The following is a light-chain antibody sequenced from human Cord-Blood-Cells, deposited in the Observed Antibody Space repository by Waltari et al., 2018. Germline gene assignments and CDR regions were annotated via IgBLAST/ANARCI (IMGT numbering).Light chain of an antibody. V-gene: IGLV2-11*01. CDR3: CSYAGSYTFG. CDR2: DVS. CDR1: SSDVGGYNY. J-gene: IGLJ2*01. Sequence: QSALTQPRSVSGSPGQSVTTSCTGTSSDVGGYNYVSWDQQHPGKAPKLMIYDVSKRPSGVPDRFSGSKSGNTASLTISGLQDEDEADYYCCSYAGSYTFGFGGGTKLTVL.